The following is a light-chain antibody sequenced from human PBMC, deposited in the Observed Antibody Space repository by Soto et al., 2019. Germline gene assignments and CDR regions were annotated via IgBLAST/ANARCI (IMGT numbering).Light chain of an antibody. CDR3: QQSYLTPWT. CDR2: AAS. J-gene: IGKJ1*01. CDR1: QSISYN. V-gene: IGKV1-39*01. Sequence: DIQMTQSPSSLSASVGDRVTITCRASQSISYNLNWYQQRPGKAPKLLIYAASTLQGGVPSRFRGTRSGTDFTLTISSLQPEDFATYYCQQSYLTPWTFGQGTKVEIK.